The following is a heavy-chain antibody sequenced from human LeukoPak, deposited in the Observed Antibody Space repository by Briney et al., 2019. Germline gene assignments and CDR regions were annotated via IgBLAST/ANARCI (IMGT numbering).Heavy chain of an antibody. CDR1: GFTFSGSA. CDR3: TRHTDRYCSGAGCYVNYFYGLDV. V-gene: IGHV3-73*01. J-gene: IGHJ6*02. D-gene: IGHD2-15*01. Sequence: PGGSLRLSCVGSGFTFSGSALHWARQASGKGLEWVGRIRSKANSYVMAYAASLEGRVTISRDDSKNTAYLQMNSLKTEDTAVYFCTRHTDRYCSGAGCYVNYFYGLDVWGQGTTVTVSS. CDR2: IRSKANSYVM.